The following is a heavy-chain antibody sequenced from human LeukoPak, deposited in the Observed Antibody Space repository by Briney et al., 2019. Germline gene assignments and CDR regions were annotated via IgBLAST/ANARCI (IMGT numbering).Heavy chain of an antibody. D-gene: IGHD6-13*01. Sequence: GGSLRLSCAASGFTFSSYSMNWVRQAPGKGLEWVSSISSSSSYIFYADSVKGRFTISRDNAKNSLYLQMNSLRAEDTAVYYCARYAGYSVTRFDYWGQGTLVTVSS. CDR2: ISSSSSYI. J-gene: IGHJ4*02. CDR3: ARYAGYSVTRFDY. CDR1: GFTFSSYS. V-gene: IGHV3-21*01.